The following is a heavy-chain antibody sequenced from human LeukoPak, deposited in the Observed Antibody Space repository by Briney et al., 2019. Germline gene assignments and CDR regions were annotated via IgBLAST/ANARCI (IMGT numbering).Heavy chain of an antibody. CDR2: IRSKTNNYAT. CDR3: VRHAASGGSGVDH. CDR1: GFTFSGSA. D-gene: IGHD3-10*01. J-gene: IGHJ4*02. V-gene: IGHV3-73*01. Sequence: PGGSLRLSSAASGFTFSGSAMHWVRQASGKGLEWVGRIRSKTNNYATAYAASVKDRFTISRDDSTNTAYLQMNSLKTEDTAVYYCVRHAASGGSGVDHWGQGTLVTVSS.